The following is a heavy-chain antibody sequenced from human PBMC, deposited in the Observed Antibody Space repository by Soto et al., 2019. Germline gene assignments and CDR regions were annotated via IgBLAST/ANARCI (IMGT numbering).Heavy chain of an antibody. V-gene: IGHV4-30-4*01. CDR3: ARGLIVVVPAARDATPYYFDY. CDR2: IYYSGST. J-gene: IGHJ4*02. CDR1: GGTISSGDYY. Sequence: SETLSLTCTVSGGTISSGDYYWSWIRQPPGKGLEWIGYIYYSGSTYYNPSLKSRVTISVDTSKNQFSLKLSSVTAADTAVYYCARGLIVVVPAARDATPYYFDYWGQGTLVTVSS. D-gene: IGHD2-2*01.